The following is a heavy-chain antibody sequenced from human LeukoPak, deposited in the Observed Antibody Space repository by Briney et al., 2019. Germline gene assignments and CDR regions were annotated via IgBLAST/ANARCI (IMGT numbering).Heavy chain of an antibody. CDR1: GDSINSHSYY. CDR3: VRHISTNTGYFDS. CDR2: VYYDGTS. Sequence: PSETLSLTCTVSGDSINSHSYYWGWIRQPPGKGLEWIGSVYYDGTSYSNPSLKSRVAVFVDTSRDQFPLDLSFVTAADTALYYCVRHISTNTGYFDSCGQGTLVSVSS. J-gene: IGHJ4*02. V-gene: IGHV4-39*01. D-gene: IGHD5-24*01.